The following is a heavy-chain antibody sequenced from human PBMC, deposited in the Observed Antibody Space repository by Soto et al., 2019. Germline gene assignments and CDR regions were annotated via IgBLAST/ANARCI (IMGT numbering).Heavy chain of an antibody. D-gene: IGHD7-27*01. CDR1: GGSISSYY. CDR3: ARGLWGSRWYWYFDL. CDR2: IYYRGST. J-gene: IGHJ2*01. V-gene: IGHV4-59*01. Sequence: QVQLQESGPGLVKPSETLSLTCTVSGGSISSYYWSWIRQPPGKGLEWIGYIYYRGSTNYNPSLKSRVTISVDTSKNQFSLKLSSVTAADTAVYYCARGLWGSRWYWYFDLWGRGTLVTVSS.